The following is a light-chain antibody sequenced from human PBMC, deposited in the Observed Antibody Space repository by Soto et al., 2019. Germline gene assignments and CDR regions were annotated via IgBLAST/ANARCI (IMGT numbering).Light chain of an antibody. J-gene: IGLJ2*01. Sequence: QSVLTQPPSASGTPGQRVTMSYSGSSSNIGSNTVYWYQQLPGTAPKLLIYSNTQRPSGVPDRFSASKSGTSASLAISGLQSEDEADYYCAAWDDSLNGPVFGGGTKLTVL. CDR1: SSNIGSNT. CDR3: AAWDDSLNGPV. CDR2: SNT. V-gene: IGLV1-44*01.